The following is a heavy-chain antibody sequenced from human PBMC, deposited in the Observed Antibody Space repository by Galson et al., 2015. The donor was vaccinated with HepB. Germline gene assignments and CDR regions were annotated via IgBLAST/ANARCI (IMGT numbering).Heavy chain of an antibody. CDR2: ISYDGTNK. CDR3: ARSDTAMPDS. Sequence: SLRLSCAASGFTFSSCTMHWVRQAPGKGLEWVAVISYDGTNKYYADSVKGRFTISRDNSKNTLFLQMNSLRAEDTALYYCARSDTAMPDSWGQGTLVTVSS. CDR1: GFTFSSCT. V-gene: IGHV3-30-3*01. J-gene: IGHJ4*02. D-gene: IGHD5-18*01.